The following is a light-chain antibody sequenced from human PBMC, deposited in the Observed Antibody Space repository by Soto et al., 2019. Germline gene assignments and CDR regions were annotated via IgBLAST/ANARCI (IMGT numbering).Light chain of an antibody. CDR2: DAS. CDR1: QSISSW. V-gene: IGKV1-5*01. CDR3: QQCDRYPYT. J-gene: IGKJ2*01. Sequence: DIEMTQSPSTLSASVGDRVSITCRASQSISSWLAWYQQKPGKAPKRLIYDASSLESGVPSRFSGSGSGTQFTLSISSLQPDDFATYYCQQCDRYPYTFGQGTNLEIK.